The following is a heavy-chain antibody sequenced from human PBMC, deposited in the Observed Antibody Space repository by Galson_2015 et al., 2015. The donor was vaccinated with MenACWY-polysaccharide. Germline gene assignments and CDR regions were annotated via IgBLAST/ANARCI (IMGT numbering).Heavy chain of an antibody. Sequence: SLRLSCAASGFAFSGQAIKWVRQAPGTGLEWVAVISVDGTRKYHADPVKGRFTISRDNSKNMLYLQMNNLRTEDTAVYYFARVFAGPAAIPVSYYFYYIDVWGKGTTVTVSS. D-gene: IGHD2-2*02. V-gene: IGHV3-30-3*01. CDR3: ARVFAGPAAIPVSYYFYYIDV. CDR1: GFAFSGQA. J-gene: IGHJ6*03. CDR2: ISVDGTRK.